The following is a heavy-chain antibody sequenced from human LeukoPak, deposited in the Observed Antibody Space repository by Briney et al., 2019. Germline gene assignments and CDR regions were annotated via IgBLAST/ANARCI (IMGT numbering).Heavy chain of an antibody. D-gene: IGHD3-3*01. CDR2: INPSGGST. J-gene: IGHJ6*03. Sequence: ASVKVSCKASGYTFTSYYMHWVRQAPGQGLEWMGIINPSGGSTSYAQKLQGRVTMTTDTSTSTAYMELRSLRSDDTAVYYCARDRRDYDFWSGYYWNYYYYMDVWGKGTTVTVSS. V-gene: IGHV1-46*01. CDR1: GYTFTSYY. CDR3: ARDRRDYDFWSGYYWNYYYYMDV.